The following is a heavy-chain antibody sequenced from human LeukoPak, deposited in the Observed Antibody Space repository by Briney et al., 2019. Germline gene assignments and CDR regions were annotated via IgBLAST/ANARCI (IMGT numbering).Heavy chain of an antibody. Sequence: PSETLSLTCTVSGGSISSYYWSWIRQPAGKGLEWIGRIYTSGSTNYNPSLKSRVTISVDKSKNQFSLKLSSVTAADTAVYYCARGKIVAATRDYYYYYMDVWGKGTTVTVSS. CDR3: ARGKIVAATRDYYYYYMDV. J-gene: IGHJ6*03. CDR1: GGSISSYY. CDR2: IYTSGST. D-gene: IGHD2-15*01. V-gene: IGHV4-4*07.